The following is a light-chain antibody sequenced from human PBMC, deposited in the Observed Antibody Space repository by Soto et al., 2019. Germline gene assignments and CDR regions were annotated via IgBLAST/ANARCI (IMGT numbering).Light chain of an antibody. CDR1: QGISSY. V-gene: IGKV1-8*01. CDR3: QQYYTMGFT. J-gene: IGKJ3*01. Sequence: AIRMTQSPSSLSASTGDRVTITCRASQGISSYLAWYQQKPGKAPKLLIYAASTLQSGVPSRFSGSGSGTDFTLTISCLQSEDFATYYCQQYYTMGFTFGPGTKVDIK. CDR2: AAS.